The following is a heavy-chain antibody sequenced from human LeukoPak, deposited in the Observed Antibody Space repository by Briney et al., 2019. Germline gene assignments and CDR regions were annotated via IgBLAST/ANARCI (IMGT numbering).Heavy chain of an antibody. CDR2: IRPDGSEA. CDR3: TRERAYKTFDY. J-gene: IGHJ4*02. Sequence: GGSLRLSCAASGFTFSSSWMTWVRQAPGKGLEWVAVIRPDGSEAAYVDSVIGRFTISRDNAKNSLFLQMISLRAEDTAVYDCTRERAYKTFDYWGQGALVTVSS. D-gene: IGHD3-16*01. V-gene: IGHV3-7*04. CDR1: GFTFSSSW.